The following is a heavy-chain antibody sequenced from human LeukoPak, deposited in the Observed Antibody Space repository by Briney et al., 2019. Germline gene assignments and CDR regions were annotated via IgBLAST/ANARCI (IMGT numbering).Heavy chain of an antibody. CDR2: IYYSGTT. Sequence: SETLSLTCAVSGYSISSAYYWGWIRRPPGKGLEWIGSIYYSGTTYYTPSLKSRVTISVDTSKNLFSLKLTSVTAADTAVYYCARHSTQVVGLFDCWGQGTLVTVSS. CDR1: GYSISSAYY. V-gene: IGHV4-38-2*01. CDR3: ARHSTQVVGLFDC. J-gene: IGHJ4*02. D-gene: IGHD3-22*01.